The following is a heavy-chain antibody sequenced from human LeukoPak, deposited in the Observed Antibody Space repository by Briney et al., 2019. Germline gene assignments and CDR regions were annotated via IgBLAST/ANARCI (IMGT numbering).Heavy chain of an antibody. D-gene: IGHD2-21*02. CDR2: ISGSGGST. CDR1: GFTFSSYA. V-gene: IGHV3-23*01. Sequence: GGSLRLSCAASGFTFSSYAMSWVRQAPGKGLEWVSAISGSGGSTYYADSVKGRFTISRDNSKNTLYLQMNSLRSEDTAVYYCARLGSAYCGGDCYSDPNYFDYWGQGTLVTVSS. J-gene: IGHJ4*02. CDR3: ARLGSAYCGGDCYSDPNYFDY.